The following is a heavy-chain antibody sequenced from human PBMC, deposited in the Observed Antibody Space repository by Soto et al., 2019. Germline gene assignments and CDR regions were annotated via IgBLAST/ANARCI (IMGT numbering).Heavy chain of an antibody. CDR2: IWYDGSNK. Sequence: QVQLVESGGGVVQPGRSLRLSCAASGFTFSSYGMHWVRQAPGKGLEWVAVIWYDGSNKYYADSVKGRFTISRDNSKNTLYRQVNSVRAEDTAVYYCGRIRWGGGGMVVWGQGTTVTVSS. CDR1: GFTFSSYG. D-gene: IGHD4-17*01. J-gene: IGHJ6*02. V-gene: IGHV3-33*01. CDR3: GRIRWGGGGMVV.